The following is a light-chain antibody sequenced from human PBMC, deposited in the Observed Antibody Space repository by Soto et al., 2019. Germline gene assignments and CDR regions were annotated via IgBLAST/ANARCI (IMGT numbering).Light chain of an antibody. CDR3: SSYTSSITVV. Sequence: QSALTQPPSVSGSPGQSVTISCTGTSGDVGSYNRVSWYQQPPGTAPKLMIYEVTNRPSGVPDRFSGSKSGNTAYLTISGLQAEDEADYYCSSYTSSITVVFGGGTKLTVL. CDR1: SGDVGSYNR. CDR2: EVT. J-gene: IGLJ2*01. V-gene: IGLV2-18*02.